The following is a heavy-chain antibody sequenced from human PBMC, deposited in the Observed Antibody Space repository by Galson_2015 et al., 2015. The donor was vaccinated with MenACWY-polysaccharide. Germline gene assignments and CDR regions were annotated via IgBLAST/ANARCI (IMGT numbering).Heavy chain of an antibody. CDR2: IYYSGST. J-gene: IGHJ4*02. Sequence: ETLSLTCTVSGGSVTSDNDYWGWLRQPPGKGLEWIGCIYYSGSTKYSPSLNSRVTISVDTSNNQFSLKLGSVTAADTAVYYCARAPGGYSSGRQIDSWGQGSLVTVSS. V-gene: IGHV4-61*01. D-gene: IGHD5-18*01. CDR1: GGSVTSDNDY. CDR3: ARAPGGYSSGRQIDS.